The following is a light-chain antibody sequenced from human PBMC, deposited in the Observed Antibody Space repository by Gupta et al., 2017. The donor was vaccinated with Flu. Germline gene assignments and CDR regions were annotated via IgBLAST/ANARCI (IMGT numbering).Light chain of an antibody. J-gene: IGKJ2*01. CDR1: QSVSSY. CDR3: QQRSNWPPKYT. CDR2: DAS. V-gene: IGKV3-11*01. Sequence: EIVLTQSPATLSLSPGERATLSCRASQSVSSYLAWYQQKPGQAPRLLIYDASNRATGTPARFSGSGSGTDFTLTISSLEPEDFAVYYCQQRSNWPPKYTFGQGTKLEIK.